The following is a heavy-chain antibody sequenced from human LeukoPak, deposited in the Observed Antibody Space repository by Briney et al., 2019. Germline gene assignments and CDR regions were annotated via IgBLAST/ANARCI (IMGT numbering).Heavy chain of an antibody. CDR3: ARARLYGSYYYYYGMDV. Sequence: SETLSLTCTVSGGSISSYYWSWIRQPAGKGLEWIGRIYTSGSTNYNPSLKSRVTISVDTSKNQFSLKLSSVTAADTAVYYCARARLYGSYYYYYGMDVWGQGTTVTVSS. CDR2: IYTSGST. D-gene: IGHD2-8*01. V-gene: IGHV4-4*07. CDR1: GGSISSYY. J-gene: IGHJ6*02.